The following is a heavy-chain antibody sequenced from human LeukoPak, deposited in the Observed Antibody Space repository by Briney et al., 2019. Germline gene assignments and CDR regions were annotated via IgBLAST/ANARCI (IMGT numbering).Heavy chain of an antibody. D-gene: IGHD1-1*01. CDR3: PRDKNPNWNPIWFDP. CDR2: IYYSGST. V-gene: IGHV4-39*07. J-gene: IGHJ5*02. CDR1: GGSISSSSYY. Sequence: SETLSLTCTVSGGSISSSSYYWGWIRQPPGKGLEWIGSIYYSGSTYYNPSLRSRVTISVDASKNQFSLRLSSVTAADTAVYYCPRDKNPNWNPIWFDPWGQGTLDTVSS.